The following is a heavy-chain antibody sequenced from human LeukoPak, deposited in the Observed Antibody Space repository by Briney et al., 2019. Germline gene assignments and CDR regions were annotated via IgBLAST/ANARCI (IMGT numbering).Heavy chain of an antibody. CDR3: AKGPEGGYDILTGYYMDY. J-gene: IGHJ4*02. Sequence: GGSLRLSCAASGFTFSSYAMSWVRQAPGKGLEWVSAISGSGGSTYYADSVKGRFTISRDNSKNTLYLQMNSLRAEDTAVYYCAKGPEGGYDILTGYYMDYWGQGTLVTVSS. CDR2: ISGSGGST. D-gene: IGHD3-9*01. CDR1: GFTFSSYA. V-gene: IGHV3-23*01.